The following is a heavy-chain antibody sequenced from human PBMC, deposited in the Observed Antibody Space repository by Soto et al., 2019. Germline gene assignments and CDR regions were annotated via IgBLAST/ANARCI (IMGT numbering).Heavy chain of an antibody. CDR1: GFTFSSYA. CDR3: AKGTYIVVVPYPLDY. J-gene: IGHJ4*02. Sequence: GGSLRLSCAASGFTFSSYAMSWVRQAPGKGLEWVSAISGSGGSTYYADSVKGRFTISRDNSKNTLFLQMNSLRAEDTAVYYCAKGTYIVVVPYPLDYWGQGTLVTVSS. V-gene: IGHV3-23*01. CDR2: ISGSGGST. D-gene: IGHD2-2*01.